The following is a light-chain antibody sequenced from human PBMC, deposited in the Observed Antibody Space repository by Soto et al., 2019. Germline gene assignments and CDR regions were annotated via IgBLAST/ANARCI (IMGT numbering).Light chain of an antibody. CDR3: QQYSSSSYT. J-gene: IGKJ2*01. V-gene: IGKV3-20*01. CDR1: QSVSSSY. Sequence: EIVLTQSPGTLSLSPGDRATLSCRASQSVSSSYLAWYQQKPGQAPRLLIYGASSRATGIPDRISGSGSGTDFTLTISRLEPEDFAVYYCQQYSSSSYTFGQGTKLEIK. CDR2: GAS.